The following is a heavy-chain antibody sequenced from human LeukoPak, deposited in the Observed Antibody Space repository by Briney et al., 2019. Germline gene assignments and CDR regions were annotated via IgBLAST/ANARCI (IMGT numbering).Heavy chain of an antibody. CDR3: ARDLARSGYYYH. CDR1: GFTFSSYA. CDR2: ISYDGSNK. J-gene: IGHJ5*02. V-gene: IGHV3-30-3*01. Sequence: GGSLRLSCAGSGFTFSSYAMHWVHQAPGKGLEWVAVISYDGSNKYYADSVKGRFTISRDNSKNTLYLQMNSLRAEDTAVYYCARDLARSGYYYHWGQGTLVTVSS. D-gene: IGHD3-22*01.